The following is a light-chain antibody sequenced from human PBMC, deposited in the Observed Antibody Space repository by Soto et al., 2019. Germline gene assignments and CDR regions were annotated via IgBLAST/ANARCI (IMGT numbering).Light chain of an antibody. CDR3: QQSERTGR. J-gene: IGKJ4*01. CDR1: QTISGW. Sequence: IQVTHAPVTLYITIHVILTTSCRASQTISGWLAWYQQKPGKAPKLLISKASTLESAVPSRFSGSGSETDFTLTISSLQPEDFATYYCQQSERTGRFGGGSKVEI. V-gene: IGKV1-5*03. CDR2: KAS.